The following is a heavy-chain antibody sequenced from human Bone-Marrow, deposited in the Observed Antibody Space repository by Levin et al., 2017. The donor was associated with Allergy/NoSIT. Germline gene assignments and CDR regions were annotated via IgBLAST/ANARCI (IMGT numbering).Heavy chain of an antibody. V-gene: IGHV5-51*01. D-gene: IGHD5-18*01. CDR3: ARRGYSYGSTAPNFDY. CDR2: IYPGDSDT. Sequence: HGESLKISCKGSGYSFTSYWIGWVRQMPGKGLEWMGIIYPGDSDTRYSPSFQGQVTISADKSISTAYLQWSSLKASDTAMYYCARRGYSYGSTAPNFDYWGQGTLVTVSS. J-gene: IGHJ4*02. CDR1: GYSFTSYW.